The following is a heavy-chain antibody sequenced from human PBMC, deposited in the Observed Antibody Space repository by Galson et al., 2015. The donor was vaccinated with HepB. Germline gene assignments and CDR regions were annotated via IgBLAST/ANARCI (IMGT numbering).Heavy chain of an antibody. D-gene: IGHD4-17*01. CDR2: ISYDGSNK. CDR3: ARSTVTTLGYFDL. CDR1: GFIFSSYA. Sequence: SLRLSCAASGFIFSSYAMHWVRQAPGKGLEWVAVISYDGSNKYYADSVKGRFTISRDNSKNTLYLQMNSLRAEDTAVYYCARSTVTTLGYFDLWGRGTLVTVSS. J-gene: IGHJ2*01. V-gene: IGHV3-30-3*01.